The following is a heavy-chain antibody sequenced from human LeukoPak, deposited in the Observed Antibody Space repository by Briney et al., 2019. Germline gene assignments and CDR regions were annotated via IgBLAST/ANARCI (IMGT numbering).Heavy chain of an antibody. J-gene: IGHJ4*02. CDR1: GVSITTYY. CDR2: ISYSGTT. Sequence: SETLSLTCTVSGVSITTYYWSWIRQPPGKGLEWTGFISYSGTTSYSPSLKSRVTMSVDTPKNQFSLKLSSVTAADTAVYYCARAGANGIEAAGSLRYWGQGTLVTVSS. V-gene: IGHV4-59*01. CDR3: ARAGANGIEAAGSLRY. D-gene: IGHD6-13*01.